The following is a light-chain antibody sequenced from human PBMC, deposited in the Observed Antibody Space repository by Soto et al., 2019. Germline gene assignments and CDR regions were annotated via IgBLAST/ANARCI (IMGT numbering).Light chain of an antibody. CDR3: QSYDSSLSVV. CDR1: SSNIGAGYD. CDR2: GNS. J-gene: IGLJ2*01. V-gene: IGLV1-40*01. Sequence: QYVLTQPPSVSGAPGQGVTISCTGSSSNIGAGYDVHWYQQLPGTAPKLLIYGNSNRPSGVPDRFSGSKSGTSASLAITGLQAEDVADSYCQSYDSSLSVVFGGGTKLTVL.